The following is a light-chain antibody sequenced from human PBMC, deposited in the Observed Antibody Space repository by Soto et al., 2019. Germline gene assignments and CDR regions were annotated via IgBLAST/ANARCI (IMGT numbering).Light chain of an antibody. V-gene: IGLV2-8*01. Sequence: QSALTQPPSASGSPGQSVSISCTGSSSDLGNHNFVSWYQQYPGKAPKLMIFEVSKRPSGVPDRFSGSKSGTSASLAITGLQAEDEADYYCQSYDSSLRGYVFGTGTKVTVL. J-gene: IGLJ1*01. CDR3: QSYDSSLRGYV. CDR2: EVS. CDR1: SSDLGNHNF.